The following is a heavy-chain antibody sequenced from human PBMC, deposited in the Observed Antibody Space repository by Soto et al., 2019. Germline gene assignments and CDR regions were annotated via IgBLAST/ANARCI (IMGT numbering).Heavy chain of an antibody. J-gene: IGHJ4*02. CDR1: GFTFSDYY. D-gene: IGHD6-6*01. Sequence: GVLRLSCAASGFTFSDYYMSWIRQAPGKGLEWVSYITSSGSSIYYADSVKGRFTISRDNAKNSLYLQMNSLRAEDTAVYYCARDKGQLVPADGYWGQGTLVTVSS. CDR3: ARDKGQLVPADGY. V-gene: IGHV3-11*01. CDR2: ITSSGSSI.